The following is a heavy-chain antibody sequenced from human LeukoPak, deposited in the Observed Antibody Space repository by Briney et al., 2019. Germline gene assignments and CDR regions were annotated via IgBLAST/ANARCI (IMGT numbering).Heavy chain of an antibody. CDR1: GFTFSSYA. CDR3: AKDLLAATIDYYFDY. CDR2: LSNSGDSR. V-gene: IGHV3-23*01. Sequence: GGSLRLSCAASGFTFSSYAMSWVRQAPGKGLEWVSGLSNSGDSRYYADSVQGRFTISRDNSKNTLYLQMNSLRAEDTAVYYCAKDLLAATIDYYFDYWGQGTLVTVSS. D-gene: IGHD5-12*01. J-gene: IGHJ4*02.